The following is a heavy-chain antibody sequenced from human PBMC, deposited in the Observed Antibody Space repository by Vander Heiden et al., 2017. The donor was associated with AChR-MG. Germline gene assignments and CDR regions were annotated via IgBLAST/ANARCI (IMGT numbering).Heavy chain of an antibody. CDR1: GSTFSGYW. CDR2: MNQDGSEK. Sequence: EVQLVESGGGLVQPGGSLRLPCSASGSTFSGYWMNWVRQAPGKGLEWVANMNQDGSEKYYVDSVEGRFTISRDNAKNSLYLQMNSLRVEDTALYYCARGRHSSAWTPEDYWGQGTLVTVSS. D-gene: IGHD6-19*01. V-gene: IGHV3-7*01. CDR3: ARGRHSSAWTPEDY. J-gene: IGHJ4*02.